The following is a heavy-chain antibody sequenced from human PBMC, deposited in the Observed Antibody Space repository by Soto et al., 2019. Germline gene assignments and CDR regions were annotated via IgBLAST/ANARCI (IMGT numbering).Heavy chain of an antibody. CDR1: GFTVSTKY. J-gene: IGHJ4*02. D-gene: IGHD3-16*01. CDR3: ARDPWAADY. V-gene: IGHV3-66*01. CDR2: IYSGGST. Sequence: PGGSLRLSCAASGFTVSTKYMSWVRQAPGKGLEWVSVIYSGGSTFYADSVRGRFTISRDNSKNTVNLQMNRLRAEDTAVYYCARDPWAADYWGQGTLVTVSS.